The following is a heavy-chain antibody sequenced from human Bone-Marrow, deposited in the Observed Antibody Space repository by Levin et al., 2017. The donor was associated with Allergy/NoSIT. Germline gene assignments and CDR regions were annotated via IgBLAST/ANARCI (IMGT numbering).Heavy chain of an antibody. CDR1: GGTFSSYA. V-gene: IGHV1-69*01. Sequence: KISCKASGGTFSSYAISWVRQAPGQGLEWMGGIIPIFGTANYAQKFQGRVTITADESTSTAYMELSSLRSEDTAVYYCARDGGTIFGVVVNWFDPWGQGTLVTVSS. J-gene: IGHJ5*02. D-gene: IGHD3-3*01. CDR3: ARDGGTIFGVVVNWFDP. CDR2: IIPIFGTA.